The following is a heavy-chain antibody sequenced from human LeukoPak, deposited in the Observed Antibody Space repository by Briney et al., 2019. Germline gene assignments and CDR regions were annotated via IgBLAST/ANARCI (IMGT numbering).Heavy chain of an antibody. Sequence: PGGTLRLSCAASGFTFSSYAMSWVRQAPGKGLEWVSAISGGGGSTYYADSVKGRFTISRDNSKNTLYLQMNSLRAEDTAVYYCAKGWTGEPRAGFDYWGQGTLVTVSS. J-gene: IGHJ4*02. CDR3: AKGWTGEPRAGFDY. CDR2: ISGGGGST. CDR1: GFTFSSYA. D-gene: IGHD3/OR15-3a*01. V-gene: IGHV3-23*01.